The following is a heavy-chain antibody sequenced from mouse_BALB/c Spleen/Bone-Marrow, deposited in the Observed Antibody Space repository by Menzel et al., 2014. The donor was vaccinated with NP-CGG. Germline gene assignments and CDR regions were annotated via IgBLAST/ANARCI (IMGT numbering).Heavy chain of an antibody. CDR2: IDPETGGT. Sequence: QVQLKQSGAELVRPGASVTLSCKASGYTFTDYEMHWVKQTPVHGLEWIGVIDPETGGTAYNQKFKGKATLTADNSSSTVYMELRSLTSEDSAVYYCTRGGNFITPGVVDFDYWGQGTTLTVSS. D-gene: IGHD1-1*01. J-gene: IGHJ2*01. CDR1: GYTFTDYE. CDR3: TRGGNFITPGVVDFDY. V-gene: IGHV1-15*01.